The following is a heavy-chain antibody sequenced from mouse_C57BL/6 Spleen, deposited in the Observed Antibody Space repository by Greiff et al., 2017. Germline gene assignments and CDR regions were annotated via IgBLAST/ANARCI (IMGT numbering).Heavy chain of an antibody. CDR2: IRSGSSTI. Sequence: EVKLVESGGGLVKPGGSLKLSCAASGFTFSDYGMHWVRQAPEKGLEWVAYIRSGSSTIYYADTVKGRFTISRDNAKNTLFLQMTSLRSEDTAMYYCARSFITTVVAPFDYWGQGTTLTVSS. V-gene: IGHV5-17*01. D-gene: IGHD1-1*01. CDR1: GFTFSDYG. CDR3: ARSFITTVVAPFDY. J-gene: IGHJ2*01.